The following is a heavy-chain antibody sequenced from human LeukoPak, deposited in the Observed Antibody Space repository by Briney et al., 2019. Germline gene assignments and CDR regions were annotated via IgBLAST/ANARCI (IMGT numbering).Heavy chain of an antibody. D-gene: IGHD2-2*01. V-gene: IGHV3-30-3*01. CDR1: GFTFRIYD. CDR2: ISYDVSNK. Sequence: GSLRLSCAASGFTFRIYDLHWVRRAPGKGLEWVALISYDVSNKHYTDSVKGRFTISRDNSKNTIDLHMNSLRAEDTAVYYCARVRIPAATLLYFDSWGQGILVTVSS. J-gene: IGHJ4*02. CDR3: ARVRIPAATLLYFDS.